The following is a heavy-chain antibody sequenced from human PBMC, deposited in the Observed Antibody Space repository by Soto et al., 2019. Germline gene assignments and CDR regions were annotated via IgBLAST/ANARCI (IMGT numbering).Heavy chain of an antibody. CDR3: AKMEGMDPWAYSFDY. D-gene: IGHD2-2*03. J-gene: IGHJ4*02. CDR1: GFTFSDFA. Sequence: EVQVLESGGGLVQPGGSLRLSCAATGFTFSDFAMSWVRQAPGKGLEWVSRIYGGGNGPHYADSVKGRVTISRDNSKNTLYLQMNRLRAEDTAVYYCAKMEGMDPWAYSFDYWGQGTVVTVSS. CDR2: IYGGGNGP. V-gene: IGHV3-23*01.